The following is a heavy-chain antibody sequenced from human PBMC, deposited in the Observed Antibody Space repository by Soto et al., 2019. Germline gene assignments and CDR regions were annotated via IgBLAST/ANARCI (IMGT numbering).Heavy chain of an antibody. CDR3: AREHSSYFDN. CDR1: GFTLTSYS. Sequence: GGSLRLSCAASGFTLTSYSLHWVRQAPGKGLEWVAFMSSDVINQFYTDSVKGRFTISRDISENTLYLQMHSLRPEDTAVYYCAREHSSYFDNWSQGTLVTVSS. CDR2: MSSDVINQ. V-gene: IGHV3-30-3*01. J-gene: IGHJ4*02. D-gene: IGHD4-4*01.